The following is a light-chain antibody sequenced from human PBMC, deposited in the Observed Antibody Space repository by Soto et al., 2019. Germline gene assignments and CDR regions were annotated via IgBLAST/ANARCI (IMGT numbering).Light chain of an antibody. Sequence: DIVMTQSPLSLPVTPGEPASISCRSSQSLLHSNGYNYLDWYLQKPGQSPQLLIYLGSHRASGGPDRFSGSGSGTDFTLKISRVEAEDVGVYYYMRALHLWTFGQGTKVEIK. CDR3: MRALHLWT. J-gene: IGKJ1*01. CDR1: QSLLHSNGYNY. V-gene: IGKV2-28*01. CDR2: LGS.